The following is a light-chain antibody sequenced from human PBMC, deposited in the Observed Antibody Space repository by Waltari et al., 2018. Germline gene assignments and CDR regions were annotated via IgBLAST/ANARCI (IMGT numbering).Light chain of an antibody. J-gene: IGLJ2*01. CDR1: SSDVGRYAL. CDR2: DVT. Sequence: QSALTQPASVSGSPGPSITISCTGTSSDVGRYALVSWYQQHPGKAPKLMIYDVTKRPSGVSSRFSASKSGNTASLTISGLQSEDEADYFCSSYRSSTTPIPVFGGGTKLTVL. V-gene: IGLV2-14*02. CDR3: SSYRSSTTPIPV.